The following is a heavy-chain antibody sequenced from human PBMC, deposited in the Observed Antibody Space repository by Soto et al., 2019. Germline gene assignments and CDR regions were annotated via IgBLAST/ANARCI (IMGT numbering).Heavy chain of an antibody. Sequence: SETLSLTCAVYGGSFSGYYWTWIRQPPGTGLEWIGEINHSGSTNYNPSLKSRVTISVDTSKNQFSLKLTSVTAADTAVYYCSRGDYDSSGYDIWGQGTLVTVSS. CDR3: SRGDYDSSGYDI. J-gene: IGHJ4*02. D-gene: IGHD3-22*01. CDR2: INHSGST. CDR1: GGSFSGYY. V-gene: IGHV4-34*01.